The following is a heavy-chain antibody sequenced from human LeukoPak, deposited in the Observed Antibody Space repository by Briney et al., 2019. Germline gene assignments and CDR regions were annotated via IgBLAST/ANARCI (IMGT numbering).Heavy chain of an antibody. CDR2: ISYDGSNK. V-gene: IGHV3-30*18. CDR1: GFTFSSYG. Sequence: GRSLRLSCAASGFTFSSYGMHWVRQAPGKGLEWVAAISYDGSNKYYADSVKGRFTISRDNSKNTLFLQMNSLRAEDTAVYYSAKVGLAYCGGDCSRPGDYWGQGTLVTVSS. D-gene: IGHD2-21*02. CDR3: AKVGLAYCGGDCSRPGDY. J-gene: IGHJ4*02.